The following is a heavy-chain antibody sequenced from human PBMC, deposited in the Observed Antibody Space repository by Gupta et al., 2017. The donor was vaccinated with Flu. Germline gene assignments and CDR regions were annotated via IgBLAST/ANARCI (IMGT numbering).Heavy chain of an antibody. V-gene: IGHV3-30*18. CDR2: ISFDGSNT. CDR1: GVTFRNYV. Sequence: QVKLVESGGGVVQPGRSLSLSCAVSGVTFRNYVMHWARQAPGKGLEWVAVISFDGSNTYYADSVKGRFTISRDNSKNTLYLQMNNLRADDTAVYYCVKCFSGPSDYYYYAMDVWGQGTTVTVSS. J-gene: IGHJ6*02. D-gene: IGHD6-19*01. CDR3: VKCFSGPSDYYYYAMDV.